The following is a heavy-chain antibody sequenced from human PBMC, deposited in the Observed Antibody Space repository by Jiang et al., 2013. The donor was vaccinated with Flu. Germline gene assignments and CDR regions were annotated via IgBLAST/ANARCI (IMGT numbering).Heavy chain of an antibody. Sequence: PGLVKPSQTLSLTCTVSGGSISSGGYYWSWIRQHPGKGLEWIGYIYYSGSTYYNPSLKSRVTISVDTSKNQFSLKLSSVTAADTAVYYCARNAPQRGYTGWGLIDYWGQGTLVTVSS. CDR1: GGSISSGGYY. V-gene: IGHV4-31*03. J-gene: IGHJ4*02. CDR2: IYYSGST. D-gene: IGHD5-12*01. CDR3: ARNAPQRGYTGWGLIDY.